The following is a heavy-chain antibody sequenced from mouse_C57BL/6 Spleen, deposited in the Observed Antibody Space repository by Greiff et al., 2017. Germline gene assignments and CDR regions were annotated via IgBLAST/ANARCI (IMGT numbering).Heavy chain of an antibody. CDR1: GYTFTGYW. Sequence: VQLKQSGAELMKPGASVKLSCKATGYTFTGYWIEWVKQRPGHGLEWIGEILPGSGSTNYNEKFKGTATFTADKSSNTAYMQLSSLTTEYSAIDYGSRLGDYDVARDYWGQGTSVTVSS. CDR2: ILPGSGST. D-gene: IGHD2-4*01. V-gene: IGHV1-9*01. J-gene: IGHJ4*01. CDR3: SRLGDYDVARDY.